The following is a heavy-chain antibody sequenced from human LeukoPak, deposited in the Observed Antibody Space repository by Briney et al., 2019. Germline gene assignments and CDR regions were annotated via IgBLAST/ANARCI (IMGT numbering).Heavy chain of an antibody. D-gene: IGHD4-23*01. CDR3: ARSTVVTGRYYYYYMDV. CDR1: GFTVSSNY. J-gene: IGHJ6*03. V-gene: IGHV3-53*01. Sequence: GGSLRLSCAASGFTVSSNYMSWVRQAPGKGLEGVSVIDSGGSTYYADSVKGRFTISRDNSRNTLYLQMNSLRAEDTAVYYCARSTVVTGRYYYYYMDVWGEGTTVSVSS. CDR2: IDSGGST.